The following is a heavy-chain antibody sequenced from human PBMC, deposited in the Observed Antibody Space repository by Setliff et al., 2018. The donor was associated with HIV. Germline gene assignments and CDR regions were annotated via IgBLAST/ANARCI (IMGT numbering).Heavy chain of an antibody. Sequence: PGGSLRLSCAASGFSFSSYAMSWVRQAPGKGLDWVSTIGSSDGSTYYADSVKGRLTISRDNSKNTLYLQMNSLRAEDTAVYYCARGEPTILVDPAAFFDYWGQGTLVTVSS. D-gene: IGHD2-2*01. CDR2: IGSSDGST. CDR3: ARGEPTILVDPAAFFDY. J-gene: IGHJ4*02. V-gene: IGHV3-23*01. CDR1: GFSFSSYA.